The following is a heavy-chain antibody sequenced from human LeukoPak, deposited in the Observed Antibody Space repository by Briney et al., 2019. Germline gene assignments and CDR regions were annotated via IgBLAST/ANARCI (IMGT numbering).Heavy chain of an antibody. CDR1: GGSFSGYC. Sequence: PSETLSLTCAVYGGSFSGYCWSWIRQPPGKGLEWIGEINHSGSTNYNPSLKSRVTISVDTSKNQFSLKLSSVTAADTAVYYCASTDYYYYYGMDVWGQGTTVTVSS. J-gene: IGHJ6*02. V-gene: IGHV4-34*01. CDR3: ASTDYYYYYGMDV. CDR2: INHSGST.